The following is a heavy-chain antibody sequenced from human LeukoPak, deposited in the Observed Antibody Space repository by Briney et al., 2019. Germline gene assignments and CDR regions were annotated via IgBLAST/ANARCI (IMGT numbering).Heavy chain of an antibody. J-gene: IGHJ4*02. CDR3: ARGGYDFWSGYYTDRGFDY. CDR1: GGSFSGYY. D-gene: IGHD3-3*01. CDR2: INHSGST. V-gene: IGHV4-34*01. Sequence: PSETLSLTCAVYGGSFSGYYWSWIRQPPGKGLEWIGEINHSGSTNYNPSLKSRVTISVDTSKNQFSLKLSSVTAADTAVYYCARGGYDFWSGYYTDRGFDYWGQGTLVTVSS.